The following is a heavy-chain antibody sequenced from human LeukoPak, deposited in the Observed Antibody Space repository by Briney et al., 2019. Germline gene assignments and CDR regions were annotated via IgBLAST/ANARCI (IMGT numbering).Heavy chain of an antibody. J-gene: IGHJ4*02. CDR3: AKKYHYDSSGSFNYFDY. V-gene: IGHV3-23*01. CDR2: ISGSGGST. D-gene: IGHD3-22*01. CDR1: GLTFSSYA. Sequence: GGSLRLSCAASGLTFSSYAMSWVRQAPGKGLEWVSAISGSGGSTYYADSVKGRFTISRDNSKNTLYLQMNSLRAEDTAVYYCAKKYHYDSSGSFNYFDYWGQGTLVTVSS.